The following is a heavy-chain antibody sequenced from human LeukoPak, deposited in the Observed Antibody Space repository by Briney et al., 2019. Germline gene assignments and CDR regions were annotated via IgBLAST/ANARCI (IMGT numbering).Heavy chain of an antibody. J-gene: IGHJ4*02. CDR1: GFTFSNYG. CDR2: ISTDGNKK. Sequence: GRSLRLSCAASGFTFSNYGMNWVRQAPGKGLEWVAVISTDGNKKYYAEYVKGRITLSRDNSKNMLYLQMDSLRPEDTAVYYCARGGSIVGATFLDYWGQGTLVTVSS. D-gene: IGHD1-26*01. V-gene: IGHV3-30*03. CDR3: ARGGSIVGATFLDY.